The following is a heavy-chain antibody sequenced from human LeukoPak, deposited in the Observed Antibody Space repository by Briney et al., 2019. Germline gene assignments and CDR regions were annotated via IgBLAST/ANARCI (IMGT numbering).Heavy chain of an antibody. CDR3: AALTYYYESSGYSFDP. V-gene: IGHV1-69*05. CDR2: IIPIFGTA. J-gene: IGHJ5*02. D-gene: IGHD3-22*01. Sequence: SVKVSCKASGGTFSSYAISWVRQAPGQGLEWMGGIIPIFGTANYAQKFQGRVTITTDESTSTAYMELSSLRSEDTAVYYCAALTYYYESSGYSFDPWGQGTLVTVSS. CDR1: GGTFSSYA.